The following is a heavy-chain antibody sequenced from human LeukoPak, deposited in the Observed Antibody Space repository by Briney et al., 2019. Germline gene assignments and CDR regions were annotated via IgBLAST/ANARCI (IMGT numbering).Heavy chain of an antibody. CDR1: GFTFSSYS. V-gene: IGHV3-21*01. D-gene: IGHD3-22*01. J-gene: IGHJ4*02. CDR2: ISSTSASI. CDR3: ARSRDYYDITGYRTFAF. Sequence: GGSLRLSCAASGFTFSSYSMNWVRQAPGKGLEWVSSISSTSASIYYGDPVKGRFTISRDNTKSTLFLQMNSLRAEDTAVYYCARSRDYYDITGYRTFAFWGQGTLVTVSS.